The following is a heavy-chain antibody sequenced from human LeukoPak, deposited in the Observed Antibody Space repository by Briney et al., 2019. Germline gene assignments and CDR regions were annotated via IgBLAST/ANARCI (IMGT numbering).Heavy chain of an antibody. D-gene: IGHD2-15*01. CDR2: VSSDGGST. Sequence: GGSLRLSCSASGFTFSGYAMYWVRQAPGKGLECVSAVSSDGGSTYYAVSVKGRFTISRDNSKNTLYLQISSLRADDTAVYYCARERTLTSCYDYWGQGTLVTVSS. CDR3: ARERTLTSCYDY. CDR1: GFTFSGYA. J-gene: IGHJ4*02. V-gene: IGHV3-64D*06.